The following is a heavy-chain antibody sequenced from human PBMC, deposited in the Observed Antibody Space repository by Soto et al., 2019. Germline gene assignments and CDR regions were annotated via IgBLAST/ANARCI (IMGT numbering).Heavy chain of an antibody. V-gene: IGHV1-69*12. CDR3: ARVPGGGSYLDY. J-gene: IGHJ4*02. D-gene: IGHD1-26*01. CDR1: GGTFSSYA. Sequence: QVQLVQSGAEVKKPGSSVKVSCKASGGTFSSYAISWVRQAPGQGLEWMGGIIPIFGTANYAQKFQGRVTIXAXXSTSTAYMELSSLRSDDTAVYYCARVPGGGSYLDYWGQGTLVTVSS. CDR2: IIPIFGTA.